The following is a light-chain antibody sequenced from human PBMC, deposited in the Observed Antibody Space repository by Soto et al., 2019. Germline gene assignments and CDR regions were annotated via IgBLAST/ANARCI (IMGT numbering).Light chain of an antibody. J-gene: IGLJ3*02. CDR3: SSYASSSTLVL. Sequence: QSALTQPASVSGSPGQSITISCTGTTSDVGGHNRVSWYQQHPGKAPKLMIFDVSNRPSGVSNRFSGSKSGNTASLTISGLQAEDEADYYCSSYASSSTLVLFGGGTKLTVL. CDR1: TSDVGGHNR. CDR2: DVS. V-gene: IGLV2-14*01.